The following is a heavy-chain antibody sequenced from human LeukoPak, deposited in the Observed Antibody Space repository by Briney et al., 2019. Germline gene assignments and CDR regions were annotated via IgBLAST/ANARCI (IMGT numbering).Heavy chain of an antibody. D-gene: IGHD5-24*01. J-gene: IGHJ4*02. Sequence: GGSLRLSCAASGFTFSSYAMSWVRQAPGKGLEWVSAISGSGGSTYYADSVKGRFTISRDNSKNTLYLQMNSLRAEDTAVYYCAKDGVERWLHPLDYRGQGTLVTVSS. CDR2: ISGSGGST. V-gene: IGHV3-23*01. CDR3: AKDGVERWLHPLDY. CDR1: GFTFSSYA.